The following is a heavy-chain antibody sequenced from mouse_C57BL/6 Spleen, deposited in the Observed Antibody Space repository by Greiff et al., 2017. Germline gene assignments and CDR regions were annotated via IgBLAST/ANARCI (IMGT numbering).Heavy chain of an antibody. CDR3: ARSGNYYDY. D-gene: IGHD1-1*01. Sequence: VQLQQPGAELVRPGSSVKLSCKASGYTFTSYWMAWVTQSPGQCLEWIGNISPSDSETHYNQKFKDKATLTVDKSSSTAYMQLSSLTSEDSAVYYCARSGNYYDYGGQGTTRTGAS. CDR1: GYTFTSYW. J-gene: IGHJ2*01. V-gene: IGHV1-61*01. CDR2: ISPSDSET.